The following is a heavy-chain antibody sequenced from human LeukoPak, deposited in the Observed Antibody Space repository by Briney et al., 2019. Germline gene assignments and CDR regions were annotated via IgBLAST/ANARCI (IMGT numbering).Heavy chain of an antibody. V-gene: IGHV3-7*01. J-gene: IGHJ4*02. CDR2: IKQDGSEK. CDR3: ARGVAVAGGGNY. CDR1: GFTFSRYW. D-gene: IGHD6-19*01. Sequence: GGSLRLSCAPSGFTFSRYWMSWVRQAPGKGLEWVANIKQDGSEKYYVDSVKGRFTISRDNAKNSLYLQMNSLRAEDTAVYYCARGVAVAGGGNYWGQGTLVTVSS.